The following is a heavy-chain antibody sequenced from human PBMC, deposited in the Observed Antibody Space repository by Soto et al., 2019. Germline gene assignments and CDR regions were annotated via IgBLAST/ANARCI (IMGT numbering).Heavy chain of an antibody. CDR2: IYYSGST. J-gene: IGHJ5*02. CDR3: ARDYYGSGKWWFDP. Sequence: PSETLSLTCTVSGGSISSYYWSWIRQPPGKGLEWIGYIYYSGSTNYNPSLKSRVTISVDTSKNQFSLKLSSVTAADTAVYYCARDYYGSGKWWFDPWGQGTRVTVSS. D-gene: IGHD3-10*01. V-gene: IGHV4-59*01. CDR1: GGSISSYY.